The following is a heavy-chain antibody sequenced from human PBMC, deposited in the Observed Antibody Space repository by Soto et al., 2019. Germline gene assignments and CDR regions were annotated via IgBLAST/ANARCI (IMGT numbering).Heavy chain of an antibody. CDR1: GYTLTELS. J-gene: IGHJ6*02. CDR3: ATVLXFLEWPDSNHYYYGMDV. V-gene: IGHV1-24*01. CDR2: FDPEDGET. D-gene: IGHD3-3*01. Sequence: ASVKVSCKVSGYTLTELSMHWVRQAPGKGLEWMGGFDPEDGETIYAQKFQGRVTMTEDTSTDTAYMELSSLRSEDTAVYYCATVLXFLEWPDSNHYYYGMDVWGQGTTVTVSS.